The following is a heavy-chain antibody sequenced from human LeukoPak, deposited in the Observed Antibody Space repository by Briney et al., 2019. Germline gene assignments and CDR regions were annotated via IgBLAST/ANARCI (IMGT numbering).Heavy chain of an antibody. CDR2: VYHSGST. Sequence: PSETLSLTRAVSGYSISSGYYWGWIRQPPGKGLEWIGSVYHSGSTYYNPSLKSRVTISVDTSKNQFSLRLSSVTAADTAVYYCARGTAVAGALDYWGQGTLVPVSS. CDR1: GYSISSGYY. CDR3: ARGTAVAGALDY. J-gene: IGHJ4*02. D-gene: IGHD6-19*01. V-gene: IGHV4-38-2*01.